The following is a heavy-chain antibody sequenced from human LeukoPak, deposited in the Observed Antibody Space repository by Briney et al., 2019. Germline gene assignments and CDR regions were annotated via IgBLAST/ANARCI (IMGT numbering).Heavy chain of an antibody. V-gene: IGHV3-30*03. D-gene: IGHD1-26*01. CDR2: ISYDGSNK. CDR1: GFTFSSYG. J-gene: IGHJ4*02. CDR3: ARGRVGANPNALDY. Sequence: GGSLRLSCAASGFTFSSYGMHWVRQAPGKGLEWVAVISYDGSNKYYADSVKGRFTISRDNAKNTLSLQMNSLRAEDTAVYYCARGRVGANPNALDYWGQGTLVTVSS.